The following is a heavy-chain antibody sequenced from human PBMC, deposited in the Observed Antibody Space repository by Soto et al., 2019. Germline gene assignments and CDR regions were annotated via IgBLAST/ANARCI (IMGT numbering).Heavy chain of an antibody. Sequence: EVQLVESGGGLVQPGGSLRLSCAASGFAFSSYWLTWVRQAPGKGLEWVANTKQDGSEKYYVDAVKGRFTVSRDNAKNSLYLQMNSLRAEDTAVYYCARLGPGYYDSSGSYYFDYWGQGTLVTVSS. D-gene: IGHD3-22*01. J-gene: IGHJ4*01. CDR1: GFAFSSYW. CDR2: TKQDGSEK. V-gene: IGHV3-7*01. CDR3: ARLGPGYYDSSGSYYFDY.